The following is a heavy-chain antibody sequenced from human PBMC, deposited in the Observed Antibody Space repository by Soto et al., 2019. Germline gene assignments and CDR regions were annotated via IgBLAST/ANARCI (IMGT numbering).Heavy chain of an antibody. D-gene: IGHD4-4*01. CDR3: AREVDDYNLVEVD. V-gene: IGHV4-4*02. J-gene: IGHJ4*02. Sequence: QVQLQESGPGLVKPSGTLSLTCAVSGGSISSSNWWSWGRQAPGKGLEWIGEIYQSGSTNYNPSLKSRVTISVDKSKNQFSLKLRSVTAADTAVYYCAREVDDYNLVEVDWGQGTLVTVSS. CDR1: GGSISSSNW. CDR2: IYQSGST.